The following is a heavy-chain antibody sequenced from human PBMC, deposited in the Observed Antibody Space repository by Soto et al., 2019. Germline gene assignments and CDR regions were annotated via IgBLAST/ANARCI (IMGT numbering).Heavy chain of an antibody. CDR3: AYSPVFCGGSCYPANWFDP. CDR2: IYWDDDK. J-gene: IGHJ5*02. D-gene: IGHD2-15*01. V-gene: IGHV2-5*02. CDR1: GFSRSKSGVG. Sequence: QITLKESGPTLVKPTQTLTLTCTFSGFSRSKSGVGVGWIRHPPEKAVECLPFIYWDDDKRYSPSLKSRLTITKDTSKNQVVITLTIMDRVDTATYYCAYSPVFCGGSCYPANWFDPWGQGTLVTVSS.